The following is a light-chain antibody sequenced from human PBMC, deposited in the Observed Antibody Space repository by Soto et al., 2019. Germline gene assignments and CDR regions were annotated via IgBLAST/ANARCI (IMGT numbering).Light chain of an antibody. CDR2: GNS. Sequence: QSVLTQPPSVSGAPGQRVTISCAGSSSHIEATYDIHWYQQLPGAAPRLLIYGNSNRPSGVPDRFAGSKSGTSASLAIIGLRVEDEGIYYCQAFDNSLSASGVFGGGTKVTVL. J-gene: IGLJ3*02. V-gene: IGLV1-40*01. CDR3: QAFDNSLSASGV. CDR1: SSHIEATYD.